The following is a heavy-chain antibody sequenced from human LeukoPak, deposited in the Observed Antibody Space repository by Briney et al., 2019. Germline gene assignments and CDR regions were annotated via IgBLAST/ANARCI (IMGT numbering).Heavy chain of an antibody. V-gene: IGHV3-48*02. CDR2: ISSSSSTI. CDR1: GFTFSSYS. Sequence: PGGSLRLSCAASGFTFSSYSMNWVRQAPGKGLEWVSYISSSSSTIYYADSVKGRFTISRDNAKNSLYLQKNSLRDEDTAVYYCARSNWFDPWGQGTLVTVSS. CDR3: ARSNWFDP. J-gene: IGHJ5*02.